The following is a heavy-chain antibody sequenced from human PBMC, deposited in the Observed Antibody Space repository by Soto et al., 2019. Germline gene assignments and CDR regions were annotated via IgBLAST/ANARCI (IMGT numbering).Heavy chain of an antibody. CDR2: IIPILGIA. D-gene: IGHD6-13*01. J-gene: IGHJ6*02. CDR1: GGTFSSYT. V-gene: IGHV1-69*04. CDR3: AREDSSSYGMDV. Sequence: ASVKVSCKASGGTFSSYTISWVRQAPGQGLEWMGRIIPILGIANYAQKFQGRVTITADKSTSTAYMELSSLRSEDTAVYYCAREDSSSYGMDVWGQGTTVTVSS.